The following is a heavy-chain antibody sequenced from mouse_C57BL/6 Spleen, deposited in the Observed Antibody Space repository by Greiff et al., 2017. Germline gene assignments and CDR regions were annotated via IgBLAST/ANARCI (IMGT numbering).Heavy chain of an antibody. CDR3: ARDIYEGAMDY. V-gene: IGHV5-16*01. CDR2: INYDGSST. D-gene: IGHD1-1*01. Sequence: DVKLVESEGGLVQPGSSMKLSCTASGFTFSDYYMAWVRQVPEKGLEWVANINYDGSSTYYLDSLKSRFIISRDNAKNILYLQMSSLKSEDTATYYCARDIYEGAMDYWGQGTSVTVSS. J-gene: IGHJ4*01. CDR1: GFTFSDYY.